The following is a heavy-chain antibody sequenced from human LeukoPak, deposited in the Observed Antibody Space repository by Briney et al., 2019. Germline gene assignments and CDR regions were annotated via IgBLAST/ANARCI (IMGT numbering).Heavy chain of an antibody. D-gene: IGHD3-16*01. CDR1: GFTFRSYG. CDR3: AKDNGHWGGYYFDY. CDR2: ISYDGSNK. J-gene: IGHJ4*01. Sequence: QPGGSLRLSCAASGFTFRSYGMHWVRQAPGKGLEWVAVISYDGSNKFYADSVKGRFTISRDKFKNTLYLQMNSLRAEDTAVYYCAKDNGHWGGYYFDYWGQGTLVTVSS. V-gene: IGHV3-30*18.